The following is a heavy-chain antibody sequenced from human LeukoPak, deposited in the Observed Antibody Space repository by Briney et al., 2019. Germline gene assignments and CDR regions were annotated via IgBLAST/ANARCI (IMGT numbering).Heavy chain of an antibody. D-gene: IGHD2-2*01. CDR3: AKLVVPAAKIFDY. CDR2: IRYDGSNK. Sequence: GGSLRLSCAASGFTFSSYGMHWVRQAPGKGLEWVAFIRYDGSNKYYADSVKGRFTISRDNSKSTLYLQMNSLRAEDTAVYYCAKLVVPAAKIFDYWGQGTLVTVPS. CDR1: GFTFSSYG. J-gene: IGHJ4*02. V-gene: IGHV3-30*02.